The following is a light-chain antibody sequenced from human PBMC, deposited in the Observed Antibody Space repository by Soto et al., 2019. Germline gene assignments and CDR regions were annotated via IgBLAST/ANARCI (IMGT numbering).Light chain of an antibody. CDR1: SSDVGGYNY. Sequence: QSALTQPASVSGSPGQSITFSCTGTSSDVGGYNYVSWYQQHPGKVPKLMIYEVSNRPSGVSNRFSGSKSGNTASLTISGLQAEDEGDYYCSSYTSRSTDVFGTGTKVTVL. J-gene: IGLJ1*01. V-gene: IGLV2-14*01. CDR2: EVS. CDR3: SSYTSRSTDV.